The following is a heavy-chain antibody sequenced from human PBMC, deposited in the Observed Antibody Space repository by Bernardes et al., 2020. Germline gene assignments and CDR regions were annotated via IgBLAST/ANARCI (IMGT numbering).Heavy chain of an antibody. D-gene: IGHD3-16*01. Sequence: SETLSLTCTVSGGSVSSGSYYWSWIRQPPGKGLEWIGYIYYSGSTNYNPSLKSRVTISVDTSKNQFSLKLSSVTAADTAVYYCSSSRRPEYGLLGYWGQGTLVTVSS. CDR3: SSSRRPEYGLLGY. CDR1: GGSVSSGSYY. J-gene: IGHJ4*02. CDR2: IYYSGST. V-gene: IGHV4-61*01.